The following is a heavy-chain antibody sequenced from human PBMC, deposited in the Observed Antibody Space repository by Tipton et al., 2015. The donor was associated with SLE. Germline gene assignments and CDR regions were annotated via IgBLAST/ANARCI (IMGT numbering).Heavy chain of an antibody. CDR2: IYYSGST. CDR3: AREEWELLGFDY. D-gene: IGHD1-26*01. J-gene: IGHJ4*02. V-gene: IGHV4-39*07. Sequence: TLSLTCTVSGGSISSSSYYWGWIRQPPGKGLEWIGSIYYSGSTNYNPSLKSRVTISVDTSKNQFSLKLSSVTAADTAVYYCAREEWELLGFDYWGQGTLVTVSS. CDR1: GGSISSSSYY.